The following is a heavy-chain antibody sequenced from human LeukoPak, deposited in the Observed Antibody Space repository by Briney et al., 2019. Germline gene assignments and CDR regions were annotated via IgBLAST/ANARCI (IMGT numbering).Heavy chain of an antibody. D-gene: IGHD2-15*01. V-gene: IGHV3-11*06. CDR1: GFSFSESY. J-gene: IGHJ4*02. CDR2: ISTKSSYT. CDR3: ARDRGFRAGVFSGGSCYDDY. Sequence: AGGSLRLSSAASGFSFSESYISRVRQAPGKGLEWVSDISTKSSYTNYADSVKGRFTISRDNAKNSLYLQMNSLRAEDTAVYYCARDRGFRAGVFSGGSCYDDYWGQGTLVTVSS.